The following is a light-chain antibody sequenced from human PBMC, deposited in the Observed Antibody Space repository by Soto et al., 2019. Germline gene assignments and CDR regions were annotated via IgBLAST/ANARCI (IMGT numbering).Light chain of an antibody. V-gene: IGKV3-20*01. CDR2: GAS. Sequence: EIVLTQSPGTLSLSPGERATLSCRASQSVSSSYLAWYQQKPGQAPRLLIYGASSRATGIPDRFSGSGSGTDSTLTISRLEPEDFAVYYCQQHGSSPPVNFGGGTKVDIK. CDR1: QSVSSSY. CDR3: QQHGSSPPVN. J-gene: IGKJ4*01.